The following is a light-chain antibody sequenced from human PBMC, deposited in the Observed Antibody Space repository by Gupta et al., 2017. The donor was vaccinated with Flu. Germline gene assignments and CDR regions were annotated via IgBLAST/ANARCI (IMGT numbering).Light chain of an antibody. Sequence: DAVMTQSPLSLPVTLRQPPSISCRSSQSLVFSDGSAYLSRFHHRPGQSPRRLIYKGSNRDSPVPDRFSGCGSGTDFTLRIIRVEAEGVGVYYCRQMKSWPWTFGQGTKVEIK. J-gene: IGKJ1*01. V-gene: IGKV2-30*01. CDR3: RQMKSWPWT. CDR1: QSLVFSDGSAY. CDR2: KGS.